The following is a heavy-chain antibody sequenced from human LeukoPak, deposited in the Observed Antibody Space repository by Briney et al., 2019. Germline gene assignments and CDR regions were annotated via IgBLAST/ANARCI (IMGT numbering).Heavy chain of an antibody. J-gene: IGHJ4*02. CDR3: ARVRAVADPYYFDY. CDR2: IYYSGST. Sequence: SETLSLTCTVSGGSISSSSYYWGWIRQPPGKGLEWIGSIYYSGSTYYNPSLKSRVTISVDTSKNQFSLKPSSVTAADTAVYYCARVRAVADPYYFDYWGQGTLVTVSS. D-gene: IGHD6-19*01. V-gene: IGHV4-39*07. CDR1: GGSISSSSYY.